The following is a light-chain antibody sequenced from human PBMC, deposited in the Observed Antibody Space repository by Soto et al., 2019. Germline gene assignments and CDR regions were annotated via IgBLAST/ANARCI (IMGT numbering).Light chain of an antibody. V-gene: IGKV1-39*01. J-gene: IGKJ5*01. CDR2: AAS. CDR3: HQSYSTPAIT. CDR1: QSISSY. Sequence: DIQMTQSPSSLSASVGDRVTITCRASQSISSYLNWYQQKPGKAPKLLIYAASSLQSGVPSRFSGSGSGTDFTLTISSLQPEAFATYYCHQSYSTPAITFGQGTRLEIK.